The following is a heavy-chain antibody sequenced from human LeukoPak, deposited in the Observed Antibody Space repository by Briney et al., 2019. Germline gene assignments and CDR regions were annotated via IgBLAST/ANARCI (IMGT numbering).Heavy chain of an antibody. CDR1: GFTFSSYS. CDR3: VTDTSMGGLFDY. CDR2: ISSSSNTI. J-gene: IGHJ4*02. D-gene: IGHD5-18*01. V-gene: IGHV3-48*02. Sequence: GSLRLSCAASGFTFSSYSMNWVRQAPGKGLEWVSYISSSSNTIYYADSVKGRFTISRDNAKNSLYLQMNSLRDEDTALYYCVTDTSMGGLFDYWGQGTLVTVSS.